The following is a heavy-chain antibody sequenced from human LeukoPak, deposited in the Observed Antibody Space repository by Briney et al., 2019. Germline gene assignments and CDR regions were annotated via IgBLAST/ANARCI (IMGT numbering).Heavy chain of an antibody. D-gene: IGHD2-2*01. Sequence: PGGSLRLSCAASGFTFDDYGMSWVRQAPGKGLEWVSGINWNGGSTGYADSVKGRFTISRDNAKNSLYLQMNSLRAEDTALYYCARDHCSSTSCYVRGYMDVWGKGTTVTVSS. CDR2: INWNGGST. J-gene: IGHJ6*03. CDR3: ARDHCSSTSCYVRGYMDV. V-gene: IGHV3-20*04. CDR1: GFTFDDYG.